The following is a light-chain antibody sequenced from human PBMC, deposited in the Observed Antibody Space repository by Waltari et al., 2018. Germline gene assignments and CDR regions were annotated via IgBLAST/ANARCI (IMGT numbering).Light chain of an antibody. CDR3: QQFHTWPRT. V-gene: IGKV3-15*01. J-gene: IGKJ4*01. CDR2: GAS. CDR1: QNIDAS. Sequence: EIVMTQSPETLSVSPGQRVTLSCRASQNIDASLAWHHQRPGQAPRVLISGASYRVTGSPDRFSGGGSGTEFTLTISSLQSEDVAIYYCQQFHTWPRTFGGGSKVEIK.